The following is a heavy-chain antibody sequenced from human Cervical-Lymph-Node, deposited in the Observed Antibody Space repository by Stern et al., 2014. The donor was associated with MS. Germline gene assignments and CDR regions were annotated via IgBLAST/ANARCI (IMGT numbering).Heavy chain of an antibody. Sequence: QVQLVQSGAEVKKPGASVKVSCKPTGYSFTNYCISWVRQTPGQGLEWIGWISTYTGRTNDAQKLQCRLTMTRDTSTSTAYMDLRSLTSDDTAVYYCARRSGSYSFDYWGQGTLVTVSS. CDR1: GYSFTNYC. J-gene: IGHJ4*02. V-gene: IGHV1-18*01. D-gene: IGHD1-26*01. CDR2: ISTYTGRT. CDR3: ARRSGSYSFDY.